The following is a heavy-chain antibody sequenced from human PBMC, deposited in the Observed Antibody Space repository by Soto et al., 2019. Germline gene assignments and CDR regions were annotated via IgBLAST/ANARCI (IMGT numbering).Heavy chain of an antibody. Sequence: GGSLRLSCAASGFTFSSYAMSWVRQAPGKGLEWVSAISGSGGSTYYADSVKGRFTISRDNSKNTLYLQMNSLRAEDTAVYYCAKDLGGGYYYYGMDVWGQGTTVTVSS. CDR3: AKDLGGGYYYYGMDV. CDR1: GFTFSSYA. V-gene: IGHV3-23*01. CDR2: ISGSGGST. D-gene: IGHD2-15*01. J-gene: IGHJ6*02.